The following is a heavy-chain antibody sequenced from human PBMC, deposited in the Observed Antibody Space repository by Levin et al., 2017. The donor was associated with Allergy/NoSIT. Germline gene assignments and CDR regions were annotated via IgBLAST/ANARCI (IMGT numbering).Heavy chain of an antibody. Sequence: PSETLSLTCTVSGGSMSGYYWNWIRQPPGKGLEWIGNIYWSGSTSYNPSLKSRVTISVDTSKNKFSLDLTSATTADTAVYYCARLRVVARADYFYGVDGWGQGTTVTVSS. D-gene: IGHD2-15*01. CDR3: ARLRVVARADYFYGVDG. CDR2: IYWSGST. J-gene: IGHJ6*02. CDR1: GGSMSGYY. V-gene: IGHV4-59*01.